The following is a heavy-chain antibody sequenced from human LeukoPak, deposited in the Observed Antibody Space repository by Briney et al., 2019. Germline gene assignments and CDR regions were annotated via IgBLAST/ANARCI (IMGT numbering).Heavy chain of an antibody. CDR1: GGTFSSYA. J-gene: IGHJ3*02. V-gene: IGHV1-69*04. CDR2: IIPILGIA. Sequence: GASVKVSCKASGGTFSSYAISWVRQAPGQGLEWMGRIIPILGIANYAQKFQGRVTITADKSTSTAYMELSSLRSEDTAVYYCARDNSRYGDYSDAFDIWGQGTMVTVSS. D-gene: IGHD4-17*01. CDR3: ARDNSRYGDYSDAFDI.